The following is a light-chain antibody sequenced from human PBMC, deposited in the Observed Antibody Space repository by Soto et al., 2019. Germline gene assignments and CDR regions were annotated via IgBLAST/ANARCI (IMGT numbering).Light chain of an antibody. CDR3: SSYTSSSTL. Sequence: QSGLTQPPSLSFSPGQSITISCTGTSSDVGGYNYVSLYQQHPGKAPKLMIYAVTDRPSGVSSRFSGSKSGNTASLTISGLQAEDEADYYCSSYTSSSTLFGTGTKVTVL. J-gene: IGLJ1*01. V-gene: IGLV2-14*01. CDR2: AVT. CDR1: SSDVGGYNY.